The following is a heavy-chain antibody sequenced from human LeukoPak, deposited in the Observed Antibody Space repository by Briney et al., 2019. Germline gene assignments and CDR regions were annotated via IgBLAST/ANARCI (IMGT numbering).Heavy chain of an antibody. CDR3: ARGQWEYSSFDY. CDR1: GGSFSGYY. D-gene: IGHD6-6*01. V-gene: IGHV4-34*01. Sequence: SETLSLTCAVSGGSFSGYYWSWIRQPPGKGLEWIGEINHSGSTNYNPSLKSRVTISVDTSKNQFSLKLSSVTAADTAVYYCARGQWEYSSFDYWGQGTLVTVSS. J-gene: IGHJ4*02. CDR2: INHSGST.